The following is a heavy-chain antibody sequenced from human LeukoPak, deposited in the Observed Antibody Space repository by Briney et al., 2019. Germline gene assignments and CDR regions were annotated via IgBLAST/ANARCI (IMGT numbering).Heavy chain of an antibody. D-gene: IGHD6-13*01. CDR1: GYTFTSYY. V-gene: IGHV1-46*01. Sequence: ASVTVSCKASGYTFTSYYMHWVRQAPGQGLEWMGIINPSGGSTSYAQKFQGRVTMTRDTSTSTVYMELSSLRSEDTAVYYCARDVGQQLLGPHIDYWGQGTLVTVSS. J-gene: IGHJ4*02. CDR2: INPSGGST. CDR3: ARDVGQQLLGPHIDY.